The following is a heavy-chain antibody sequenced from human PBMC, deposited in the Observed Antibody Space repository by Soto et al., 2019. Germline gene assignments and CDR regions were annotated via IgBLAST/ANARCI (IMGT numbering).Heavy chain of an antibody. J-gene: IGHJ6*02. CDR2: INHSGST. CDR3: ARASVATIPGGMDV. Sequence: SETLSLTCAVYGGSFSGYYWSWIRQPPGKGLEWIGEINHSGSTNYNPSLKSRVTISVDTSKNQFSLKLSSVTAADTAVYYCARASVATIPGGMDVWGQGTTVTVSS. CDR1: GGSFSGYY. V-gene: IGHV4-34*01. D-gene: IGHD2-15*01.